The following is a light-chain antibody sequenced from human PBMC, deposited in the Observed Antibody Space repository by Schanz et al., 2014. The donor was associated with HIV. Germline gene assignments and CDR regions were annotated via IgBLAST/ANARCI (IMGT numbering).Light chain of an antibody. Sequence: EIVLTQSPGTLSLSPGKRATLSCRASQSFSSGSLAWYQHKPGQAPRLLIYDASTMAAGIPDRFSGSGSGTEFTLTISSLEPEDSAVYYCQHRTHWPPYTFGQGTKVEIK. J-gene: IGKJ2*01. CDR1: QSFSSGS. CDR3: QHRTHWPPYT. V-gene: IGKV3D-20*02. CDR2: DAS.